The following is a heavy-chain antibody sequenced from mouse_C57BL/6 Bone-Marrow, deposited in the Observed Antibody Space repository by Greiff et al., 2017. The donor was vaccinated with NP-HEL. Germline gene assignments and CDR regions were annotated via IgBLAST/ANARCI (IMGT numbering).Heavy chain of an antibody. CDR1: GFTFSSYG. J-gene: IGHJ2*01. V-gene: IGHV5-6*01. D-gene: IGHD1-1*01. Sequence: EVHLVESGGDLVKSGGSLKLSCAASGFTFSSYGMSWVRQTPDKRLEWVATISSGGSYTYYPDSVKGRFTISRDNAKNTLYLQMSSLKSEDTAMYYCARRYDGSNFDYWGQGTTLTVSS. CDR2: ISSGGSYT. CDR3: ARRYDGSNFDY.